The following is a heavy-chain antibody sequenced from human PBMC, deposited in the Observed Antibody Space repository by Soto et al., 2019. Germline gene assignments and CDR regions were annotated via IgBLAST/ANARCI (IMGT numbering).Heavy chain of an antibody. CDR1: GFTFSSYS. D-gene: IGHD2-2*01. Sequence: PGGSLRLSCAASGFTFSSYSMNWVRQAPGKGLEWVSYISRSSSTIYYADSVKGRLTISRDNDKNSLYLQMNSLRDEDTAVYYCARDLFGYCSSTSCYSIPRNRAYDQYYFDYWGQGTLVTVSS. J-gene: IGHJ4*02. V-gene: IGHV3-48*02. CDR2: ISRSSSTI. CDR3: ARDLFGYCSSTSCYSIPRNRAYDQYYFDY.